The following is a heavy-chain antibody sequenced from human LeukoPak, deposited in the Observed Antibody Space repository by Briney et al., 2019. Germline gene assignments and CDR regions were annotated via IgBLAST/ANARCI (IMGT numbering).Heavy chain of an antibody. J-gene: IGHJ3*02. CDR3: ARAGSYYESPRDAFDI. D-gene: IGHD3-22*01. CDR1: GFTFSSYA. CDR2: ISSSSSYI. V-gene: IGHV3-21*01. Sequence: GGSLRLSCAASGFTFSSYAMSWVRQAPGKGLEWVSSISSSSSYIYYADSVKGRFTISRDNAKNSLYLQMNSLRAEDTAVYYCARAGSYYESPRDAFDIWGQGTMVTVSS.